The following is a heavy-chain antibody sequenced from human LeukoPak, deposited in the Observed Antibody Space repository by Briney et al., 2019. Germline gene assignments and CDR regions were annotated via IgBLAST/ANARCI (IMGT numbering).Heavy chain of an antibody. V-gene: IGHV3-23*01. CDR1: GFTFSSYA. D-gene: IGHD3-22*01. CDR3: AREEGYYDSSGYYPGFDY. J-gene: IGHJ4*02. Sequence: PGGSLRLSCAASGFTFSSYAMSWVRQAPGKGLEWVSAISGSGGSTYYADSVKGRFTISRDNSRNTLYLQMNSLRAEDTAVYYCAREEGYYDSSGYYPGFDYWGQGTLVTVSS. CDR2: ISGSGGST.